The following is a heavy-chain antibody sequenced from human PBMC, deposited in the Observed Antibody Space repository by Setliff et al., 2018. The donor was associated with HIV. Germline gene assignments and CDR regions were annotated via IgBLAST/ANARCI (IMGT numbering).Heavy chain of an antibody. D-gene: IGHD4-17*01. CDR2: LYHSGTN. Sequence: SETLSLTCAVSGYSISSGYFWGWIRQPPGKGLEWIGSLYHSGTNFYNPSLKSRVTISLDTSTNRFSLELNSVTAADTAIYYCARRIYGNNPYFDYWSQGTLVTVS. CDR1: GYSISSGYF. J-gene: IGHJ4*02. CDR3: ARRIYGNNPYFDY. V-gene: IGHV4-38-2*01.